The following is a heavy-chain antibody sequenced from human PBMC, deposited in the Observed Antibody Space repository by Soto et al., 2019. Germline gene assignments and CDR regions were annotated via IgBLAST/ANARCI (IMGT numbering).Heavy chain of an antibody. V-gene: IGHV3-74*01. CDR3: AREKAVAGTTFDF. CDR1: GFSLSSYW. Sequence: EMQLVESGGGSVQPGGSLRLSCAASGFSLSSYWMHWVRQVPGKGLVWVSRIQSDGSSTNYADSVKGRFTISKDNAKYTLCLQMDSLRVEDTAVYYCAREKAVAGTTFDFWGQGTLVTVSS. J-gene: IGHJ4*02. D-gene: IGHD6-19*01. CDR2: IQSDGSST.